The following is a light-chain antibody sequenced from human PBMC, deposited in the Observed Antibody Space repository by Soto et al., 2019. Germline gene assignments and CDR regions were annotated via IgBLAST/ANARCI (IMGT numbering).Light chain of an antibody. CDR1: SSDIGAYNY. Sequence: QSALTQPASVSGSPGQSITISCTGTSSDIGAYNYVSWYQQYPGKAPKLMIYGVTNRPSGVSNRFSGSKTGNTASLTISGLQAEDEADYYCQSYDSGPIVIFGGGTKLTVL. CDR2: GVT. J-gene: IGLJ2*01. V-gene: IGLV2-14*01. CDR3: QSYDSGPIVI.